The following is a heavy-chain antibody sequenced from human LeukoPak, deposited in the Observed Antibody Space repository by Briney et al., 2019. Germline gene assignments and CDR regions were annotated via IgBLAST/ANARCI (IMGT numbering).Heavy chain of an antibody. CDR1: GGSISSGSYY. D-gene: IGHD6-13*01. V-gene: IGHV4-61*02. CDR3: ARQSSSWYYFDY. CDR2: IYTSGST. Sequence: PSETLSLTCTVSGGSISSGSYYWSWIRQPAGKALEWIGRIYTSGSTNYNPSLKSRVTISVDTSKNQFSLKLSSVTAADTAVYYCARQSSSWYYFDYWGQGTLVTVSS. J-gene: IGHJ4*02.